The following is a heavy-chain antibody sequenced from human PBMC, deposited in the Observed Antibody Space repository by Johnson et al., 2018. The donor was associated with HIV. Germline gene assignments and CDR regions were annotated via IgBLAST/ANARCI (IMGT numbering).Heavy chain of an antibody. CDR2: ISGSGGNT. D-gene: IGHD2-21*02. Sequence: QEKLVESGGGVVQPGRSLRLSCAASGFTFSSYWMHWVRQAPGKGLEWVSSISGSGGNTFYADSVRGRFTISRDNSQNTLYLQMNSLRAGDTAVYYCARGLAYCGGDCSPDAFDIWGQGTMVTVSS. CDR3: ARGLAYCGGDCSPDAFDI. J-gene: IGHJ3*02. V-gene: IGHV3-NL1*01. CDR1: GFTFSSYW.